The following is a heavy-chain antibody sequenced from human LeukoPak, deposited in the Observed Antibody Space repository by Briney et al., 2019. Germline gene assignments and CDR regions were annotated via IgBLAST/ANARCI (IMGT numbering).Heavy chain of an antibody. Sequence: PGRSLRLSCAASGFTFSSYGMHWVRQAPGKGLEWVSAISGSGGSTYYADSVKGRFTISRDNSKNTLYLQMNSLRAEDTAVYYCAKGTYYYDSRTVPEDWFDPWGQGTLVTVSS. D-gene: IGHD3-22*01. CDR2: ISGSGGST. J-gene: IGHJ5*02. CDR3: AKGTYYYDSRTVPEDWFDP. CDR1: GFTFSSYG. V-gene: IGHV3-23*01.